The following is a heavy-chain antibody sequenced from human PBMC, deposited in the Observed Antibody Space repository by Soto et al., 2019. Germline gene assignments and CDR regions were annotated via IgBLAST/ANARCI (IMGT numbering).Heavy chain of an antibody. CDR3: AGRVVVAARDAFDI. D-gene: IGHD2-15*01. V-gene: IGHV4-31*03. CDR2: IYYSGST. J-gene: IGHJ3*02. Sequence: QVQLQESGPGLVKPSQTLSLTCTVSGGSISSGGYYWSWIRQHPGKGLEWIGYIYYSGSTYYNPSLKSRVTISVDTSKNQCSLKLSSVTAADTAVYYCAGRVVVAARDAFDIWGQGTMVTVSS. CDR1: GGSISSGGYY.